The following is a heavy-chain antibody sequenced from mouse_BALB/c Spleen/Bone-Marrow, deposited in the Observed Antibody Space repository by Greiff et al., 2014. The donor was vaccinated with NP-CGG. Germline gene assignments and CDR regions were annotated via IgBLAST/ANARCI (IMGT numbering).Heavy chain of an antibody. CDR3: AIFGRYYFDY. V-gene: IGHV1-54*01. CDR1: GYAFTNYL. CDR2: INPGSGGA. Sequence: QVQLQQSGAELVRPGTAVNVSCKASGYAFTNYLIEWVKQRPGQGLEWIGVINPGSGGANYNEKFKGKATLTADKSSSTAYMQLSSLTSGDSAVYFCAIFGRYYFDYWGQGTTLTVSS. J-gene: IGHJ2*01.